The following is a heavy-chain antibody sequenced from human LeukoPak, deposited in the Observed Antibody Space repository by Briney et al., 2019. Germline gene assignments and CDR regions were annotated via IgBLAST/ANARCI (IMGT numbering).Heavy chain of an antibody. J-gene: IGHJ4*02. CDR2: IYYSGST. D-gene: IGHD3-10*01. CDR3: ARLRFGEFDY. Sequence: MPSQTLSLTCTVSGGSISSGGYYWRWIRQHPGKGLEWIGYIYYSGSTYYNPSLKSRVTISVDTSKNQFSLKLSSVTAADTAVYYCARLRFGEFDYWGQGTLVTVSS. CDR1: GGSISSGGYY. V-gene: IGHV4-31*03.